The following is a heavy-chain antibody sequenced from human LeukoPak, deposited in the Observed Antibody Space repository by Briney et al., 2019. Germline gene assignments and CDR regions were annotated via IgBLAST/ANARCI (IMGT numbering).Heavy chain of an antibody. D-gene: IGHD3-22*01. J-gene: IGHJ4*02. CDR3: AKDGAKDDRTGSLGHYFDY. V-gene: IGHV3-23*01. CDR1: GFTFSGYA. Sequence: GGSLRLSCAASGFTFSGYAMTWVRQVPEKGLEWVSAISGSSGNANYADSVKGRFTVSRDNSKYTLYLQMISLRAEDTALYYCAKDGAKDDRTGSLGHYFDYWGQGILVIVSS. CDR2: ISGSSGNA.